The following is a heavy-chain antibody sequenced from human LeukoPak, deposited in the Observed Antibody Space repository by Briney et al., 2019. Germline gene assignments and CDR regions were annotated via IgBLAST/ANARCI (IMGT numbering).Heavy chain of an antibody. V-gene: IGHV1-8*01. CDR1: GYTFTSYD. CDR3: ASVGTPYYDSSGYYGGFDY. J-gene: IGHJ4*02. D-gene: IGHD3-22*01. CDR2: MNPNSGNT. Sequence: GASVKVSCKASGYTFTSYDINWVRQATGQGLEWMGWMNPNSGNTGYAQKFQGRVTMTRNTSISTAYMELSSLRSEDTAVYYCASVGTPYYDSSGYYGGFDYWGQGTLVTVSS.